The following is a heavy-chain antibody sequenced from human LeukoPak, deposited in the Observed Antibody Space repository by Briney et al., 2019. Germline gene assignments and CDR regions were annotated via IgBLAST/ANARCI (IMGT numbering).Heavy chain of an antibody. D-gene: IGHD4-11*01. V-gene: IGHV1-69*05. J-gene: IGHJ1*01. CDR3: AAGDYTEGYFQH. CDR1: GGTFSSYA. Sequence: SVKVSCKASGGTFSSYAISWVRQAPGQGLDWMGGIIPIFGTANYAQKFQGRVTITTDESTSTAYMELSSLRSEDTAVYYCAAGDYTEGYFQHWGQGTLVTVSS. CDR2: IIPIFGTA.